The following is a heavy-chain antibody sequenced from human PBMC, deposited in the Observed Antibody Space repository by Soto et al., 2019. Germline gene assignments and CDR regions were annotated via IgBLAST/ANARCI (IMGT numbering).Heavy chain of an antibody. CDR3: AKTKSKVDIKAIMVDYYYYYGMDV. CDR2: ISNDGSNK. D-gene: IGHD2-21*01. V-gene: IGHV3-30*18. Sequence: PGGSLRLSCAASGFTFSSYGMHWVRQAPGKGLEWVAVISNDGSNKYYADSVKGRFTISRDNSKNTLYLQMNSLRDEDTAVYYCAKTKSKVDIKAIMVDYYYYYGMDVWGQGTSVTVSS. J-gene: IGHJ6*02. CDR1: GFTFSSYG.